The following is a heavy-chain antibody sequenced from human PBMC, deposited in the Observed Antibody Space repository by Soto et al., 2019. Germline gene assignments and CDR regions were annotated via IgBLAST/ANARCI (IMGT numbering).Heavy chain of an antibody. J-gene: IGHJ6*02. Sequence: EVQLVESGGGLVQPGGSLRLSCAASGFTVSSNYMSWVRQAPGKGLEWVSVIYSGGSTYYADSVKGRLTISRDNSKNTLYLQMNSLRAEDTAVYYCARASVQLERLIVYYYYGMDVWGQGTTVTVSS. CDR2: IYSGGST. CDR1: GFTVSSNY. CDR3: ARASVQLERLIVYYYYGMDV. D-gene: IGHD1-1*01. V-gene: IGHV3-66*01.